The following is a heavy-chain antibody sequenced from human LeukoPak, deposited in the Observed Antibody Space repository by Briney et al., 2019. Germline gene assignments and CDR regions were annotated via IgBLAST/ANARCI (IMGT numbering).Heavy chain of an antibody. CDR2: INPNSGGT. D-gene: IGHD3-22*01. Sequence: GASVKVSCKASGYTFTGYYMHWVRQAPGQGLEWMGWINPNSGGTNYAQKFQGRVTMTRDTSISTAYMELSRLRSDDTAVYYCARDRVATMIVVVKLRAEDAFDIWGQGTMVTVSS. CDR1: GYTFTGYY. V-gene: IGHV1-2*02. CDR3: ARDRVATMIVVVKLRAEDAFDI. J-gene: IGHJ3*02.